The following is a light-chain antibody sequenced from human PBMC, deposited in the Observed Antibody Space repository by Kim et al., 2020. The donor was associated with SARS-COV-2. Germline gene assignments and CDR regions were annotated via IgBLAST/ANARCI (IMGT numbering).Light chain of an antibody. Sequence: LTQPASVSGSPGQSITISCTGTSGDIGDSNYVSWYQQHPGKAPKVMLYDVSKWPSGVSSRFSGSKSGNTASLTISGLQAEDEADYYCTSYTSTGTFVFGSGTKVTVL. V-gene: IGLV2-14*03. J-gene: IGLJ1*01. CDR2: DVS. CDR1: SGDIGDSNY. CDR3: TSYTSTGTFV.